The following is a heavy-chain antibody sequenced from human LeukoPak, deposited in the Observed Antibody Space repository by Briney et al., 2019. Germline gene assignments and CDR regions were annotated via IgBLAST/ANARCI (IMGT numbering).Heavy chain of an antibody. CDR3: VRAGWELDY. V-gene: IGHV3-7*01. CDR2: IKDDGTEK. Sequence: GGSLRLSCAASGFIFNRFWMSWVRQAPGKGLQWVAHIKDDGTEKYYLDSVKGRFTIARGDAWNSLYLQMNSLRDEGTAVYYCVRAGWELDYWGQGTPVIVSS. CDR1: GFIFNRFW. J-gene: IGHJ4*02. D-gene: IGHD1-26*01.